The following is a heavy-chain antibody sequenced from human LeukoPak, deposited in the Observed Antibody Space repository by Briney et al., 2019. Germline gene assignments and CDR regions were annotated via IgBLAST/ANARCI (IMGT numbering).Heavy chain of an antibody. J-gene: IGHJ4*02. Sequence: GGSLRLSCVASGFAFNNYVMTWVRQAPGKGLDWFSAIGSSADNTYYADSVKGRFTISRDSSKSTLILQMTSLTAEDTAVYYCARGSRSGRPCYLDYWGRGTLVTVSS. V-gene: IGHV3-23*01. CDR2: IGSSADNT. CDR1: GFAFNNYV. D-gene: IGHD3-10*01. CDR3: ARGSRSGRPCYLDY.